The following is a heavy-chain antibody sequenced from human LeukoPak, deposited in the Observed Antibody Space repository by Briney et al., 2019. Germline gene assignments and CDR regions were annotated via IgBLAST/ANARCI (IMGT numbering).Heavy chain of an antibody. D-gene: IGHD3-22*01. CDR3: ASLDYFDSSDYGDY. J-gene: IGHJ4*02. CDR2: ISGSGGAT. CDR1: GFTFNNYA. Sequence: GGSLRLSCAASGFTFNNYAMSWVRQAPGKGLEWVSAISGSGGATYYADSVKGRFTISRDNSKNTLYLQMNSLRAEDTAFYYCASLDYFDSSDYGDYWGQRTLVTVAS. V-gene: IGHV3-23*01.